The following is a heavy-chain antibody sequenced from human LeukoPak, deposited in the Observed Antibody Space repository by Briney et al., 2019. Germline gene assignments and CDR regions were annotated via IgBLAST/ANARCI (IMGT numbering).Heavy chain of an antibody. V-gene: IGHV3-53*01. J-gene: IGHJ4*02. Sequence: GESLKISCAASGFTVSGNSMSWVRQAPGKGLEWVSIIYNAGNTLYADSVKGRFTISRDNSKNTLSLQMNSLRAEDTAVYYCVSHSNTLTSYSFDYWGQGTLVTVSS. CDR2: IYNAGNT. D-gene: IGHD3-9*01. CDR3: VSHSNTLTSYSFDY. CDR1: GFTVSGNS.